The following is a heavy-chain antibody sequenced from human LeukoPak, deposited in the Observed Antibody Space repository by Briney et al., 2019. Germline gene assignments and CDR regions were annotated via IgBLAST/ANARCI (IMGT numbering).Heavy chain of an antibody. CDR1: GFTFDDYA. Sequence: PGGSLRLSCAAPGFTFDDYAMHWVRQAPGKGPEWVSYVTANGGGTYYADSVKGRFVISRDNSKNSLYLQMNILRPEDTALYYCAKILNPHAFDIWGQGTMVTVSS. V-gene: IGHV3-43*02. J-gene: IGHJ3*02. CDR3: AKILNPHAFDI. D-gene: IGHD1-14*01. CDR2: VTANGGGT.